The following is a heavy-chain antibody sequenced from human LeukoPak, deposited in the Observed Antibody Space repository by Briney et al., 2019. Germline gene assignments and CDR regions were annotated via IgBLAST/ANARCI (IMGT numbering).Heavy chain of an antibody. D-gene: IGHD3-10*01. CDR1: GYSFTSYW. CDR3: ARTNPRTYYYGSGSANWFDP. CDR2: IYPGDSDT. Sequence: SGESLKISCKVSGYSFTSYWIGWVRQMPGKGLEWMGIIYPGDSDTRYSPSFQGHVTISADKSISTAYLQWSSLKASDTAMYYCARTNPRTYYYGSGSANWFDPWGRNPGHRLL. V-gene: IGHV5-51*01. J-gene: IGHJ5*02.